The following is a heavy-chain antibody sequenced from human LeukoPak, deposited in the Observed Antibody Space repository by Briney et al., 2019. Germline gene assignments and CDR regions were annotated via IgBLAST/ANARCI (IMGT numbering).Heavy chain of an antibody. D-gene: IGHD3-22*01. CDR2: ISWNSGNI. V-gene: IGHV3-9*01. CDR1: GFTFGDYA. J-gene: IGHJ4*02. Sequence: GGSLRLSCAASGFTFGDYAMHWVRQAPGKGLEWVSGISWNSGNIGYADSVKGRFTISRDNAKNSLYLQMNSLGAEDTALYYCAKEGFTYFYDSSGPSWGQGTLVTVSS. CDR3: AKEGFTYFYDSSGPS.